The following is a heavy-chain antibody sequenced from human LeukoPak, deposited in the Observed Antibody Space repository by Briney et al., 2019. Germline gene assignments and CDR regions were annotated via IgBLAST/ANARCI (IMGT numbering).Heavy chain of an antibody. Sequence: PGGSLRLSCAASGFTVSTNYMTWVRQAPGKGLEWVSVIYSGDSIYYADSVMGGFTISRDNSKNTLYFKMNSLRVEDTAVYYCARGCINMILPSYWGEGTLVTVSS. J-gene: IGHJ4*02. D-gene: IGHD3-22*01. V-gene: IGHV3-66*01. CDR3: ARGCINMILPSY. CDR2: IYSGDSI. CDR1: GFTVSTNY.